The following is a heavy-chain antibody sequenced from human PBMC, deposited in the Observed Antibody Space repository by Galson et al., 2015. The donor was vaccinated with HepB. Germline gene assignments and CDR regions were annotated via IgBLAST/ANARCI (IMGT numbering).Heavy chain of an antibody. D-gene: IGHD3-22*01. J-gene: IGHJ2*01. V-gene: IGHV4-39*01. CDR3: ARRPEGYYYDSSGGDWYFDL. CDR2: IYYSGST. CDR1: GGSISSSSYY. Sequence: SETLSLTCTVSGGSISSSSYYWGWIRQPPGTGLEWIGNIYYSGSTYYNPSLKGRVTISVDTSKNQFSLKLSSVTAADTAVYYCARRPEGYYYDSSGGDWYFDLWGRGTLVTVSS.